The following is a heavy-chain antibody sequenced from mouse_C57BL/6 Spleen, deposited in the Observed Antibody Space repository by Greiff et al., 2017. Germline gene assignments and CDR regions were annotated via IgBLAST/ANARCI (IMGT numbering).Heavy chain of an antibody. CDR1: GYTFTSYW. J-gene: IGHJ4*01. V-gene: IGHV1-69*01. CDR2: IDPSDSYT. Sequence: QVQLQQPGAELVMPGASVKLSCKASGYTFTSYWMHWVKQRPGQGLEWIGEIDPSDSYTNYNQKFKGKSTLTVDKSSSTAYMQLSSLTSEVSAVYYCARSQSGYYAMDYWGQGTSVTVSS. CDR3: ARSQSGYYAMDY.